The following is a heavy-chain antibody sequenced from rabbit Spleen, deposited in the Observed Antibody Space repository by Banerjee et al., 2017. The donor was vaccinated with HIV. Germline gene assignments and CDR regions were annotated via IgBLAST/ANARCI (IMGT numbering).Heavy chain of an antibody. D-gene: IGHD4-1*01. Sequence: QSLEESGGDLVKPGASLTLACTASGVSFSSSSYMCWVRQAPGKGLEWIACIDTGSSGFTYSATWAKGRFTISKTSSTTVTLQMTSLTAADTATYFCARDLDGVIGWNFGWWGQGTLVTVS. CDR1: GVSFSSSSY. J-gene: IGHJ6*01. CDR3: ARDLDGVIGWNFGW. V-gene: IGHV1S40*01. CDR2: IDTGSSGFT.